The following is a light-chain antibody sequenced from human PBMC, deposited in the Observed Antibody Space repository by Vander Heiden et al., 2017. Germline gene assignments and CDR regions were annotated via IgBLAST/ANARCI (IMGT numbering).Light chain of an antibody. Sequence: EIVITHSPATLSVSPGERATLSCRASRSISRNLAWYQQKPGQGPRLLIHGASARATGVTDRFSGSGSGTEFTLTISSLQSVDSAVYYCQQYNNWTPSWTFGQGTKVEV. CDR3: QQYNNWTPSWT. J-gene: IGKJ1*01. CDR2: GAS. CDR1: RSISRN. V-gene: IGKV3-15*01.